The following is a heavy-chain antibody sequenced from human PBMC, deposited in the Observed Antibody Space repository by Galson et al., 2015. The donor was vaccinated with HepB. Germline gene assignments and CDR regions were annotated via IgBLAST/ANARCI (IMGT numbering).Heavy chain of an antibody. D-gene: IGHD3-10*01. J-gene: IGHJ2*01. Sequence: SLRLSCAASGFTFSSYSMNWVRQAPGKGLEWVSYISSSSSTIYNADSVKGRFTISRDNAQNSLYLQMNSLRDEDTAVYYCARVYFGSGSSSAYWYFDLWGRGALVTVSS. CDR3: ARVYFGSGSSSAYWYFDL. CDR2: ISSSSSTI. CDR1: GFTFSSYS. V-gene: IGHV3-48*02.